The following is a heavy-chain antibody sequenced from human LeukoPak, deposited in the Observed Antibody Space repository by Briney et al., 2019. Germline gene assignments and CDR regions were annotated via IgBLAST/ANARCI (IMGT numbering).Heavy chain of an antibody. CDR3: ARRRGSSTSAYPPYNWFDP. D-gene: IGHD2-2*01. J-gene: IGHJ5*01. CDR2: IYKTGST. CDR1: GGSISSSSHY. V-gene: IGHV4-39*01. Sequence: SETLSLTCTASGGSISSSSHYWGWIRQPPGKGLEWIASIYKTGSTFYNPSLKSRVTISVDTSKNQFSLKLSSVTAADTAVYYCARRRGSSTSAYPPYNWFDPWGQGTMVTVSS.